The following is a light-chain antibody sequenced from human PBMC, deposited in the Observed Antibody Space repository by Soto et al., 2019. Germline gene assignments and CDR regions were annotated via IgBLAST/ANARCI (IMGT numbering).Light chain of an antibody. Sequence: DVVMTQSPLSLPVTLGQPASISCRSSQSLVYSDGNTYLNWFQQRPGQSPRRLIYKVSNRDSGVPDRFSRSGSGTDFTLKISRVEAEDVGVYYGTQGTHGPATFGQGTRLEIK. J-gene: IGKJ5*01. CDR1: QSLVYSDGNTY. CDR2: KVS. V-gene: IGKV2-30*01. CDR3: TQGTHGPAT.